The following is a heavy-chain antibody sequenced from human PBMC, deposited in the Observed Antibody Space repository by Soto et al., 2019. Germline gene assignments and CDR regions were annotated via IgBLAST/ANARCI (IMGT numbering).Heavy chain of an antibody. CDR3: AKGPSLPYYYDSSGYSDY. CDR2: IIPIFGTA. J-gene: IGHJ4*02. Sequence: SVKVSCKASGGTFSSYAISWVRQAPGQGLEWMGGIIPIFGTANYAQKFQGRVTITADNSKNTLYLQMNSLRAEDTAVYYCAKGPSLPYYYDSSGYSDYWGQGTLVTVSS. D-gene: IGHD3-22*01. V-gene: IGHV1-69*06. CDR1: GGTFSSYA.